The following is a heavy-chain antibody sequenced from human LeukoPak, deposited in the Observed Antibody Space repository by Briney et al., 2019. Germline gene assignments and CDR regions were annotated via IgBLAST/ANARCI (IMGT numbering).Heavy chain of an antibody. CDR1: GFTFSSYA. CDR2: IAHHGSNK. J-gene: IGHJ4*02. Sequence: GGSLRLSCAASGFTFSSYAMHWVRQGPGKGLEWVAYIAHHGSNKYYADSVKGRFTISRDDSKRTLYLQMNNLRADDTAVYYCAKDGSWSCTDWGQGALVTVSS. D-gene: IGHD2-8*02. CDR3: AKDGSWSCTD. V-gene: IGHV3-30*02.